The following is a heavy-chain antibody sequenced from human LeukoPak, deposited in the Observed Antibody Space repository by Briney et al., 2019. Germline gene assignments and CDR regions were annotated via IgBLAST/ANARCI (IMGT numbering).Heavy chain of an antibody. J-gene: IGHJ6*02. CDR2: INHSGST. V-gene: IGHV4-34*01. CDR1: GGSFSGYY. D-gene: IGHD2-21*02. CDR3: ASSRQHCGGDCYSRYRLYYYYGMDV. Sequence: SETLSLTCAVYGGSFSGYYWSWIRQPPGKGLEWIGEINHSGSTNYNPSLKSRVTISVDTSKNQFSLKLSSVTAADTAVYYCASSRQHCGGDCYSRYRLYYYYGMDVWGQGTTVTVSS.